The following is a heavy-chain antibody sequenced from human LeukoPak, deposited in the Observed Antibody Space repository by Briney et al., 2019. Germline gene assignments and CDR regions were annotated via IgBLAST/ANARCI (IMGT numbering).Heavy chain of an antibody. V-gene: IGHV1-69*05. J-gene: IGHJ3*02. D-gene: IGHD6-13*01. CDR1: GGTFSSYA. CDR2: IIPIFGTA. CDR3: ARRRAAADFDAFDI. Sequence: SVKVSCKASGGTFSSYAISWVRQAPGQGLEWMGGIIPIFGTANYAQKFQGRVTITTDESTSTAYMELSSLRSEDTAVYYCARRRAAADFDAFDIWGQGTMVTVSS.